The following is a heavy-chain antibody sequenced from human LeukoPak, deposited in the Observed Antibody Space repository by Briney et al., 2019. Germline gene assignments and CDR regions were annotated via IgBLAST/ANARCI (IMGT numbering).Heavy chain of an antibody. J-gene: IGHJ4*02. CDR3: ARGDFEH. CDR2: IFSGGST. Sequence: GGSLRLSCAASVFTVGTNYVSWVRQAPGRGLEWVSIIFSGGSTYYADSVKGRFTISRDNSRNTAYLQMNSLRAEDTAVYYCARGDFEHWGQGTLVTVSS. V-gene: IGHV3-66*01. CDR1: VFTVGTNY.